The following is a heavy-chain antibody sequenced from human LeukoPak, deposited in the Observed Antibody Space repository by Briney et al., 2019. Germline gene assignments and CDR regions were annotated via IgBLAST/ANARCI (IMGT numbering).Heavy chain of an antibody. J-gene: IGHJ4*02. CDR3: ARDRGHSSGSEH. CDR1: GYSISSGYY. V-gene: IGHV4-38-2*02. Sequence: PSETLSLTCTVSGYSISSGYYWGWIRQPPGKGLEWIGSIYHSGSTYYNPSLKSRVTISVDTSKNQFSLKLSSVTAADTAVYYCARDRGHSSGSEHWGXGTLVTVSS. D-gene: IGHD1-26*01. CDR2: IYHSGST.